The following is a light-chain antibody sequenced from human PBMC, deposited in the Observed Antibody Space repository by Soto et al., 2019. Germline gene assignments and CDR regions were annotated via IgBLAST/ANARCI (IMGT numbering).Light chain of an antibody. V-gene: IGKV3D-15*01. CDR3: QHYTHWLWT. CDR1: QSVSSY. CDR2: DAS. Sequence: ERGRTQSQATLSVSPGERATLSCRASQSVSSYLAWYQQKPGQAPRLLIYDASNRATGIPARFSGSGSGTDFTLTISSLQSEDSAVYYCQHYTHWLWTFGQRTKV. J-gene: IGKJ1*01.